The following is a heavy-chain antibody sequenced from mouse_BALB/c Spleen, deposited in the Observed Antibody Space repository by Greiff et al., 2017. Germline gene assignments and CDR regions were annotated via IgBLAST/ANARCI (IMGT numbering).Heavy chain of an antibody. D-gene: IGHD2-4*01. CDR2: IRNKANGYTT. Sequence: EVKLVESGGGLVQPGGSLRLSCATSGFTFTDYYMSWVRQPPGKALEWLGFIRNKANGYTTEYSASVKGRFTISRDNSQSILYLQMITLRAEDSATYYCARDYYDYDVGAMDYWGQGTSVTVSS. CDR1: GFTFTDYY. J-gene: IGHJ4*01. CDR3: ARDYYDYDVGAMDY. V-gene: IGHV7-3*02.